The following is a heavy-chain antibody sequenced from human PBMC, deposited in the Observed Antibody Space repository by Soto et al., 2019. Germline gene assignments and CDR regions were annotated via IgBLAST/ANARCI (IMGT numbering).Heavy chain of an antibody. D-gene: IGHD6-19*01. CDR1: GFTFSSYT. CDR3: ARDSDSSGWYYFDY. Sequence: LRLSCAASGFTFSSYTMNSVRQAPGKGLEWVSYISTTGSTLFYSDSVQGRFTISRDNAKNSLYLQMNSLRDEDTAVYYCARDSDSSGWYYFDYWGQGALVTVSS. J-gene: IGHJ4*02. V-gene: IGHV3-48*02. CDR2: ISTTGSTL.